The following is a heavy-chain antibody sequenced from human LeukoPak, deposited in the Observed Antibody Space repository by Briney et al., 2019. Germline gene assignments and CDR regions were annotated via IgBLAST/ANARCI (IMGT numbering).Heavy chain of an antibody. D-gene: IGHD1-1*01. CDR3: SRKLHQRRYG. V-gene: IGHV3-74*03. CDR1: GFPFSNYW. Sequence: GGSLRLSCVASGFPFSNYWMHWVRQAPGKGLMWVSTIYTDGSVIQYSDSVEGRFTISRDNAKNSVYLLMNALRGEDTAVCYCSRKLHQRRYGRGRGVLVT. CDR2: IYTDGSVI. J-gene: IGHJ4*02.